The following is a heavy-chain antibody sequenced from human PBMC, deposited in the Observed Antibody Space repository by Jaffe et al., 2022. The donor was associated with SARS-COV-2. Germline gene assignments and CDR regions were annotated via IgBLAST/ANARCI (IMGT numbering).Heavy chain of an antibody. CDR3: ARITGEQQLGNAFDI. J-gene: IGHJ3*02. V-gene: IGHV2-70*01. CDR2: IDWDDDK. CDR1: GFSLSTSGMC. Sequence: QVTLRESGPALVKPTQTLTLTCTFSGFSLSTSGMCVSWIRQPPGKALEWLALIDWDDDKYYSTSLKTRLTISKDTSKNQVVLTMTNMDPVDTATYYCARITGEQQLGNAFDIWGQGTMVTVSS. D-gene: IGHD6-13*01.